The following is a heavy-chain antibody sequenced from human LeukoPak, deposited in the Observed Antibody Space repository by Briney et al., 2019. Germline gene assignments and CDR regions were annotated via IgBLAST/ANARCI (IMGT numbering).Heavy chain of an antibody. CDR2: INPHSRGT. D-gene: IGHD6-6*01. V-gene: IGHV1-2*02. CDR1: GYTFPGYY. J-gene: IGHJ4*01. Sequence: ASVKVSCKASGYTFPGYYMHWVRQAPGQGLEWMGWINPHSRGTSYAQKFQGRVTVTRDTSISTAYMELSRLRSDDTAVYYCAREHSSSSGKVFDYWGQGTLVTVSS. CDR3: AREHSSSSGKVFDY.